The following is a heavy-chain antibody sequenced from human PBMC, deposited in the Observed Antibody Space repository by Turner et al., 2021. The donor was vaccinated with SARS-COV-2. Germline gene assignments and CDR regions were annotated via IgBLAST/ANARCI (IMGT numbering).Heavy chain of an antibody. D-gene: IGHD3-10*01. V-gene: IGHV3-30*18. CDR3: ANLWFGELSTDY. J-gene: IGHJ4*02. Sequence: QVQLVESGGGVVQPGRSLSLSCAASGFTFSSYAMPWVRQARGKGLEWVAAISNDGSNKYYADSVKGRFTISRDNSKNTLYLQMNSLRAEDTAVYYCANLWFGELSTDYWGQGTLVTVSS. CDR2: ISNDGSNK. CDR1: GFTFSSYA.